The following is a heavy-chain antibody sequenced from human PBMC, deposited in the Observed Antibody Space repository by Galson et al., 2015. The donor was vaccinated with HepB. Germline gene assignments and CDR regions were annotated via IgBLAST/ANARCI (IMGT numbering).Heavy chain of an antibody. CDR3: TQYSSGWPPFNY. D-gene: IGHD6-19*01. Sequence: SLRLSCAASGFTFSGSTMHWVRQTSGRGLEWVGRVRSKANNYATTYTASVKGRFTISRDDSKNTAYLQMNSLKTEDTAVYYCTQYSSGWPPFNYWGQGTLVTVSS. CDR2: VRSKANNYAT. CDR1: GFTFSGST. J-gene: IGHJ4*02. V-gene: IGHV3-73*01.